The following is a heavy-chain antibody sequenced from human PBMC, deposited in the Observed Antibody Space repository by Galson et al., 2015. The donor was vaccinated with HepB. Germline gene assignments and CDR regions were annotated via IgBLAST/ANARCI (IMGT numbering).Heavy chain of an antibody. CDR1: GYSFTNYW. J-gene: IGHJ5*01. CDR2: IDPSDSDI. CDR3: ARPSHYGSGSYWHPVDS. V-gene: IGHV5-51*01. D-gene: IGHD3-10*01. Sequence: QSGAEVKKPGESLTTSCKGSGYSFTNYWIGWVRQMPGKGLEWTGIIDPSDSDIRYSPSFQAQVTISADKSTSTAYLQWSSLKDSEAARYYCARPSHYGSGSYWHPVDSWGQGTLVAVSS.